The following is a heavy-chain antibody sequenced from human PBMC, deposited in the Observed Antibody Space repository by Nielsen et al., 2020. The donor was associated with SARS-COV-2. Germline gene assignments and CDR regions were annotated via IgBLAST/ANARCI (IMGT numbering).Heavy chain of an antibody. CDR3: ARTGYYDFWSGYRDYYYYGMDV. J-gene: IGHJ6*02. CDR1: GYTFTSYG. V-gene: IGHV1-18*01. D-gene: IGHD3-3*01. Sequence: ASVKVSCKASGYTFTSYGISWVRQAPGQGLEWMGWISAYNGNTNYAQKLQGRVTMTTDTSTSTAYMELRSLRSDDTAVYYCARTGYYDFWSGYRDYYYYGMDVWGQGTTVTVSS. CDR2: ISAYNGNT.